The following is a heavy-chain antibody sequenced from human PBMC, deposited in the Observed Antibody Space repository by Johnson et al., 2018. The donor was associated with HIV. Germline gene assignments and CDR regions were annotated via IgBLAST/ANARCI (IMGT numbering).Heavy chain of an antibody. CDR1: GFTFSIYA. CDR3: AKDISAPLYCSGGSCYSLAFDI. V-gene: IGHV3-23*04. CDR2: INHSGDGT. J-gene: IGHJ3*02. D-gene: IGHD2-15*01. Sequence: VQLVESGGGVVQPGGSLRLSCAASGFTFSIYAMIWVRQAPGKGLEWVSAINHSGDGTYSADSVKGRFTVSRDNSKNMLYLQMNSLRAEDTAVYYCAKDISAPLYCSGGSCYSLAFDIWGQGTMVTVSS.